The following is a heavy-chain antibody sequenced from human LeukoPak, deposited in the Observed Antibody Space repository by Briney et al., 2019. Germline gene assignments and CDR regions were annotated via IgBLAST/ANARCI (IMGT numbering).Heavy chain of an antibody. CDR2: INHSGST. V-gene: IGHV4-34*01. Sequence: SETLSLTCAVYGGSFSGYYWSWIRQPPGKGLEWIGEINHSGSTNYNPSLKSRVTISVDTSKNQFSLKLSSATAADTAVYYCARVGGYSYGSDYWGQGTLVTVSS. CDR1: GGSFSGYY. CDR3: ARVGGYSYGSDY. D-gene: IGHD5-18*01. J-gene: IGHJ4*02.